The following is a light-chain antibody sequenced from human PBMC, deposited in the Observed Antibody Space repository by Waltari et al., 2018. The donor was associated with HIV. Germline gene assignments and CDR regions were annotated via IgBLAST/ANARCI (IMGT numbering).Light chain of an antibody. V-gene: IGLV1-47*01. CDR1: ISNSRGNF. J-gene: IGLJ3*02. Sequence: QSVVTQPPSASGTPGQNISISCSGAISNSRGNFLYWYQQRPGTAPRLLIYRNDQRPSGVPDRFSGSKSATSASLAISGLRSEDEADYHCSTWDNSLSHWVFGGGTKVTVL. CDR3: STWDNSLSHWV. CDR2: RND.